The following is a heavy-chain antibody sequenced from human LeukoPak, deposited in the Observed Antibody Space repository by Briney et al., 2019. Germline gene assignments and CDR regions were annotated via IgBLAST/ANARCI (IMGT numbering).Heavy chain of an antibody. CDR2: IRYDGSNK. V-gene: IGHV3-30*02. D-gene: IGHD3-22*01. CDR1: GFTFSSYS. CDR3: AKDQGGYYDSSGLDY. Sequence: GGSLRLSCAASGFTFSSYSMSWVRQAPGKGLEWVAFIRYDGSNKYYADSVKGRFTISRDNSKNTLYLQMNSLRAEDTAVYYCAKDQGGYYDSSGLDYWGQGTLVTVSS. J-gene: IGHJ4*02.